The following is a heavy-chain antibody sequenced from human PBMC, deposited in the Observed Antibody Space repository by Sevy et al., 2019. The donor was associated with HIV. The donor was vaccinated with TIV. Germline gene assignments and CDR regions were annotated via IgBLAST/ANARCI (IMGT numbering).Heavy chain of an antibody. Sequence: GGSLRLSCAASGFTFSIYWMTWVRQAPGKGLEWVANIKEDGSAEYYVDSVKGRFTISRDNAKNSLFLQLNSLRVEDTAMYYCARDSPGYGAYDYLGQGTLVIVSS. CDR1: GFTFSIYW. CDR2: IKEDGSAE. J-gene: IGHJ4*02. D-gene: IGHD5-18*01. CDR3: ARDSPGYGAYDY. V-gene: IGHV3-7*01.